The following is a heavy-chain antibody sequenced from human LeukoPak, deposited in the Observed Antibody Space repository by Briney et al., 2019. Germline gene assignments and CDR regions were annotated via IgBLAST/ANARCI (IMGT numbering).Heavy chain of an antibody. CDR1: GYSISSGYQ. J-gene: IGHJ4*02. Sequence: SETLSLTCTVSGYSISSGYQWGWIRQPPGKRLEWIGNVYHSGSSYSNPSLKSRVTVSVDTSKNQFSLNLTSVTAADTAVYYCARGLAYWGQGTLVTVSS. CDR3: ARGLAY. CDR2: VYHSGSS. V-gene: IGHV4-38-2*02.